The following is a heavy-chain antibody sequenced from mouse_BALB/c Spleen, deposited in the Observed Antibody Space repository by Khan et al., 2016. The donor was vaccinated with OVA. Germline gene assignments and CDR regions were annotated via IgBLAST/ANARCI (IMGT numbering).Heavy chain of an antibody. Sequence: VQLKESGPGLVKPSQSLSLTCTVTGYSITSDYAWNWIRQFPGNKLEWMGYISYSGSTSYNPSLKSRISITRDTSKNQFFLQLNSVTTEDTATYYSARGRGNMDYWGQGTSVTVSS. J-gene: IGHJ4*01. CDR2: ISYSGST. CDR3: ARGRGNMDY. V-gene: IGHV3-2*02. CDR1: GYSITSDYA. D-gene: IGHD2-1*01.